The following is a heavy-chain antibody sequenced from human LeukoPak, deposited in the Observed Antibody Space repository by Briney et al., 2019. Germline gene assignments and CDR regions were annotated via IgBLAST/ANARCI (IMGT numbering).Heavy chain of an antibody. CDR1: GFTFRNYG. Sequence: PGRSLRLSCAASGFTFRNYGMNWVRQAPGKGLEWLAMIYYDGSDQSYADSVRGRFTISRDNSKNMLYLQLSSLRAEDSAMYFCATHRGDYHYMDVWGKGTTVSVAS. CDR3: ATHRGDYHYMDV. V-gene: IGHV3-33*08. D-gene: IGHD3-10*01. CDR2: IYYDGSDQ. J-gene: IGHJ6*03.